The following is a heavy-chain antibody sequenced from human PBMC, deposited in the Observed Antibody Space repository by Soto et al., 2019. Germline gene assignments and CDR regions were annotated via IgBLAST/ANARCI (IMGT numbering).Heavy chain of an antibody. V-gene: IGHV1-69*12. CDR2: IIPIFGTA. CDR3: ATTLRCLEWIPSKGPYYYYGMDV. D-gene: IGHD3-3*01. CDR1: GGTFSSYA. J-gene: IGHJ6*02. Sequence: QVQLVQSGAEVKKPGSSVKVSCKASGGTFSSYAISWVRQAPGQGLEWMGGIIPIFGTANYAQKFQGRVTITADESTSTAYMELSSLRSKDTTVYYCATTLRCLEWIPSKGPYYYYGMDVWGQGTTVTVSS.